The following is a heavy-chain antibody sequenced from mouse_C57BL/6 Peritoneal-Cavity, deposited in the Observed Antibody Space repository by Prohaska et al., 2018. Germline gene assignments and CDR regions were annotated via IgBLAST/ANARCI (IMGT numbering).Heavy chain of an antibody. CDR2: ET. J-gene: IGHJ1*03. CDR3: AGDSYGYWYFDV. V-gene: IGHV12-3*01. D-gene: IGHD1-1*02. Sequence: ETFYNPSLQSPISITRETSKNQFFLQLNSVTTEDTAMYYCAGDSYGYWYFDVWGTGTTVTVS.